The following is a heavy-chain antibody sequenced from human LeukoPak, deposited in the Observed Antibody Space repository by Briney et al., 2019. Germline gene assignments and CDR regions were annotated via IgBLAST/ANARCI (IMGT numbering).Heavy chain of an antibody. CDR1: GFTFSSYD. J-gene: IGHJ4*02. CDR3: AKERGAGRLLSRLS. Sequence: GGSLRLSCAASGFTFSSYDMHWVRQAPGKGLEWVAFIRYDGSNKYYADSVKRRFTISRDNYKNTLYLHKHSLRAEDTGAYYCAKERGAGRLLSRLSWGQGTLVSVSS. V-gene: IGHV3-30*02. CDR2: IRYDGSNK. D-gene: IGHD1-26*01.